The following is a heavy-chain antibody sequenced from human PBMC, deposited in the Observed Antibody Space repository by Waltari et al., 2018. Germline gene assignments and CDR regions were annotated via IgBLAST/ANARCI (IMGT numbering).Heavy chain of an antibody. CDR1: GGSFSGYY. Sequence: QVQLQQWGAGLLKPSETLSLTCAVYGGSFSGYYWSWIRQPPGKGLEWIGEINHRGSTNYNPSLKSRVTISVDTSKNQFSLKLSSVTAADTAVYYCGVAGTFAVDYWGQGTLVTVSS. J-gene: IGHJ4*02. D-gene: IGHD6-19*01. CDR2: INHRGST. CDR3: GVAGTFAVDY. V-gene: IGHV4-34*01.